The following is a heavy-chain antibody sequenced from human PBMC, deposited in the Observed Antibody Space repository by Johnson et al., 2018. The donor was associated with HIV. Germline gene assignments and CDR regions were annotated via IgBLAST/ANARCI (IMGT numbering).Heavy chain of an antibody. Sequence: QVQLVESGGGVVQPGRSLRLSCAASGFTFSSYAMHWVRQAPGKGLEWVAVISYDGSNKYYADSVKGRFTISRDNAKNSLYLQMNSLRAEDTALYYCARGLEVLVEQQLVAPPIDAFDIWGQGTMVTVSS. V-gene: IGHV3-30*04. CDR1: GFTFSSYA. J-gene: IGHJ3*02. CDR3: ARGLEVLVEQQLVAPPIDAFDI. CDR2: ISYDGSNK. D-gene: IGHD6-13*01.